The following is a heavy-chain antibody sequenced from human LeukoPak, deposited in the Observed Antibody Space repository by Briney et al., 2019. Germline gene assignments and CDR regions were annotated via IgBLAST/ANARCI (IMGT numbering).Heavy chain of an antibody. Sequence: PSETLSLTCTVSGGSIGSYYWSWIRQPPGKGLEWIGYIYYSGSTNYNPSLKSRVTISVDTSKNQFSLKLSSVTAADTAVYYCARGSGTEFGPWGQGTLVTVSS. J-gene: IGHJ5*02. CDR1: GGSIGSYY. CDR2: IYYSGST. V-gene: IGHV4-59*01. CDR3: ARGSGTEFGP. D-gene: IGHD6-13*01.